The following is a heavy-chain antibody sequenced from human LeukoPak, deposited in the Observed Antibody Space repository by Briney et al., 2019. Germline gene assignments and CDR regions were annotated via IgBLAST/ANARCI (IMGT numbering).Heavy chain of an antibody. CDR1: GYTFTSYD. V-gene: IGHV1-8*01. J-gene: IGHJ5*02. CDR3: ARGGLSSWRNWFDP. Sequence: AASVKVSCKASGYTFTSYDINWGRQATGQGLEWMGWMNPNSGNTGYAQKFQGRVTMTRNTSISTAYMELSSLRSEDTAVYYCARGGLSSWRNWFDPWGQGTLVTVSS. CDR2: MNPNSGNT. D-gene: IGHD6-13*01.